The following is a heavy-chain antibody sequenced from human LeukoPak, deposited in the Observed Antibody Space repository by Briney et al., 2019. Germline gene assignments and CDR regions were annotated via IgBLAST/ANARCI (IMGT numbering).Heavy chain of an antibody. V-gene: IGHV3-21*01. J-gene: IGHJ4*02. D-gene: IGHD5-12*01. CDR3: ARATRGGYDGYFDF. Sequence: GGSLRLSCAASGFTFSSYSMNWVRQAPGKGLKWVSSISSSSSYIYYADSVKGRFTISRDNAKNSLHLQMNSLRAEDTAVYYCARATRGGYDGYFDFWGQGTLVTVSS. CDR1: GFTFSSYS. CDR2: ISSSSSYI.